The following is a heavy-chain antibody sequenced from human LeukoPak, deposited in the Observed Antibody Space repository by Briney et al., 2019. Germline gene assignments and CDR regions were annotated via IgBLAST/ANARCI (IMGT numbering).Heavy chain of an antibody. CDR2: ISWNSGSI. Sequence: GRSLRLSCAASGFTFDDYAMHWVRQAPGKGLEWVSGISWNSGSIGYADSVKGRFTISRDNAKNSLYLQMNSLRAEDTALYYCAKEAYDSSGYMVVWGQGTLVTVSS. D-gene: IGHD3-22*01. V-gene: IGHV3-9*01. J-gene: IGHJ4*02. CDR3: AKEAYDSSGYMVV. CDR1: GFTFDDYA.